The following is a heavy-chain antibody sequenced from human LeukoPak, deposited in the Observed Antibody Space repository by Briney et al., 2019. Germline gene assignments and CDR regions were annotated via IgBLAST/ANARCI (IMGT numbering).Heavy chain of an antibody. CDR3: GRFFGVNNYQYNGVDV. V-gene: IGHV1-2*02. Sequence: ASVKVSCKASGYTFTGYYMHWVRQAPGQGLEWMGWINPNSGGTNYAQKFQGRVTMTRDTSISTAYMELSRLRSDDTAVYYCGRFFGVNNYQYNGVDVWGQGTTVTVSS. D-gene: IGHD3-3*01. J-gene: IGHJ6*02. CDR2: INPNSGGT. CDR1: GYTFTGYY.